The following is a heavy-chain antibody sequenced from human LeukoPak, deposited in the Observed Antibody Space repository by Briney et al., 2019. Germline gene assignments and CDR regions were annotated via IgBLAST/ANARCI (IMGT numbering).Heavy chain of an antibody. D-gene: IGHD2-2*02. CDR2: ISAYNGNT. Sequence: ASVKVSCKASGYTFTSYGISWVRQAPGQGLEWMGWISAYNGNTNYAQKLQGRVTMTTDTSTSTAYTELRSLRSDDTAVYYCARESRHCSSTSCYTGWFDPWGQGTLVTVSS. J-gene: IGHJ5*02. CDR3: ARESRHCSSTSCYTGWFDP. CDR1: GYTFTSYG. V-gene: IGHV1-18*01.